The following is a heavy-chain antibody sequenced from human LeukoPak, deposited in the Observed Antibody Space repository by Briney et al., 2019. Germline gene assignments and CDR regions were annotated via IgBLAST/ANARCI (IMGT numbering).Heavy chain of an antibody. CDR3: ARDRYGDEDAEYFQH. D-gene: IGHD4-17*01. Sequence: PGGSLRLSCAASGFTVSSNYMSWVRQAPGKGLEWVSVIYSGGSTYYADSVKGRFTISRDNSKNTLYLQMNSLRAEDTAVYYCARDRYGDEDAEYFQHWGQGTLVTVSS. CDR1: GFTVSSNY. J-gene: IGHJ1*01. CDR2: IYSGGST. V-gene: IGHV3-53*01.